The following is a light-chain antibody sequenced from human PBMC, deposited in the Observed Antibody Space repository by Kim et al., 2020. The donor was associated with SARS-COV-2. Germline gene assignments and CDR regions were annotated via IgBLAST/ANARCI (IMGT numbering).Light chain of an antibody. V-gene: IGKV3-11*01. CDR3: LQRSKWYT. CDR2: DAF. Sequence: EIVLTQSPATLSLSPGERATLSCRASQSISSFLAWYQQKPGQAPRLLIYDAFNRATGIPARFSGSGSGTDFTLIISSLEPEDSALYFCLQRSKWYTFGQGTKLEI. J-gene: IGKJ2*01. CDR1: QSISSF.